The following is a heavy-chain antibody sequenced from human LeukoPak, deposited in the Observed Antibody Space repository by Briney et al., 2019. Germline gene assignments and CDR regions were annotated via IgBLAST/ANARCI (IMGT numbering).Heavy chain of an antibody. CDR2: IYYSGST. Sequence: SETLSLTCTVSGGSISSYYWSWIRQPPGKGLEWIGYIYYSGSTNYNPSLKSRVTISVDTSKNQFSLKLSSVTAADTAVYYCARASRGYYGSGWGQGTLVTVSS. CDR3: ARASRGYYGSG. D-gene: IGHD3-10*01. V-gene: IGHV4-59*01. J-gene: IGHJ4*02. CDR1: GGSISSYY.